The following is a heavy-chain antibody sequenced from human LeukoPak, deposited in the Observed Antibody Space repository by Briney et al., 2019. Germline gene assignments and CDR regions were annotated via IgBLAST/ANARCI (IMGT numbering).Heavy chain of an antibody. D-gene: IGHD2-2*02. CDR3: ATAYCGSATCYTGLEH. CDR1: GYRFTSYW. V-gene: IGHV5-51*01. CDR2: IFPGDSDT. Sequence: KVSCKGSGYRFTSYWTGWVRQMPGKGLEWMGIIFPGDSDTRYSPSFQGQVTISVDKSKSTAYLQWSSLEASDSAMYYCATAYCGSATCYTGLEHWGQGTQIIVSS. J-gene: IGHJ4*02.